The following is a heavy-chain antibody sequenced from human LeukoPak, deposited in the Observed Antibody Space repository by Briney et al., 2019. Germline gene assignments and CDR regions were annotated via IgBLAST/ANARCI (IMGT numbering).Heavy chain of an antibody. V-gene: IGHV4-4*08. J-gene: IGHJ3*02. CDR3: ARRNDFHI. CDR2: IYSNEAT. Sequence: SETLSLTCTVSGGSIKGYHWSWIRQPPGKGLEWIGYIYSNEATAYKPSLKSRVTISAETSKNQFSLKLTSVTAADTAIYYCARRNDFHIWGQGTMVTVSS. CDR1: GGSIKGYH.